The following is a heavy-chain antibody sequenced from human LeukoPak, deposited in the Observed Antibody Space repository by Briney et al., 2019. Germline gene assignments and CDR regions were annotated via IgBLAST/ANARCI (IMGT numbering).Heavy chain of an antibody. J-gene: IGHJ4*02. D-gene: IGHD4-23*01. CDR1: GFTFNNYA. CDR3: AKGDYGGNSPLGY. CDR2: ISGSSAGST. Sequence: GGSLRLSCAASGFTFNNYAMTWVRQAPGKGLEWVSAISGSSAGSTYYADSVKGRLTISRDNSKNTLYLQMNSLRAEDTAVYYCAKGDYGGNSPLGYWGQGTLVTVSS. V-gene: IGHV3-23*01.